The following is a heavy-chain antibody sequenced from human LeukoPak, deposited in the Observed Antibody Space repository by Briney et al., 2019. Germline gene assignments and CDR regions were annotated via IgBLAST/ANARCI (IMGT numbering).Heavy chain of an antibody. CDR1: GFTFSNYV. D-gene: IGHD2-15*01. Sequence: GGSLRLSCAASGFTFSNYVLHWVRQAPGKGLEYVSSISGNGGSTYYANSVKGRFTISRDNSKNMLYLQMGSLRPEDMAVYYCAKGASCSGVTFFLPLFDFWGQGTLVPVSS. J-gene: IGHJ4*02. CDR2: ISGNGGST. CDR3: AKGASCSGVTFFLPLFDF. V-gene: IGHV3-64*01.